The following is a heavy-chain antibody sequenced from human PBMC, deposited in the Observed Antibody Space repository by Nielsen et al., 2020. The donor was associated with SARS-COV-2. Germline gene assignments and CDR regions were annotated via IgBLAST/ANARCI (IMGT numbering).Heavy chain of an antibody. CDR1: GFTFSSYS. CDR2: ISSSSSTI. J-gene: IGHJ3*02. CDR3: ARDRGSGSYNTNAFDI. V-gene: IGHV3-48*01. Sequence: GGSLRLSCAASGFTFSSYSMNWVRQAPGKGLEWVSYISSSSSTIYYADSVKGRFTISRDNAKNSLYLQMNSLRAEDTAVYYCARDRGSGSYNTNAFDIWGQGTMVTVSS. D-gene: IGHD1-26*01.